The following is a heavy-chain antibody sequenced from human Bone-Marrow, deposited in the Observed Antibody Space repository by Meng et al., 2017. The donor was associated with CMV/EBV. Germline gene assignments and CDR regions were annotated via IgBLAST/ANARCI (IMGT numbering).Heavy chain of an antibody. CDR3: ARAPRGSPGNY. CDR2: IKSKTDGGTT. D-gene: IGHD1-26*01. J-gene: IGHJ4*02. CDR1: GFTFSNAW. V-gene: IGHV3-15*01. Sequence: GGSLRLSCAASGFTFSNAWMSWVRQAPGKGLEWVGRIKSKTDGGTTDYAAPVKGRFTISRDDSKNTLYLQMNSLRAEDTAVYYCARAPRGSPGNYWGQGTLVTVSS.